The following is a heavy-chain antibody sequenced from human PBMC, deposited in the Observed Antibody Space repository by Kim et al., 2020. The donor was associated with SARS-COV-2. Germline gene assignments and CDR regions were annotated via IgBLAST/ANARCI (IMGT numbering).Heavy chain of an antibody. J-gene: IGHJ4*02. CDR3: AKLETRGGWSLFRVGFIDY. Sequence: GGSLRLSCAASGFTFSSYAMSWVRQAPGKGLEWVSAISGSGGSTYYADSVKGRFTISRDNSKNTLYLQMNSLRAEDTAVYYCAKLETRGGWSLFRVGFIDYWGQGTLVTVSS. D-gene: IGHD6-19*01. V-gene: IGHV3-23*01. CDR2: ISGSGGST. CDR1: GFTFSSYA.